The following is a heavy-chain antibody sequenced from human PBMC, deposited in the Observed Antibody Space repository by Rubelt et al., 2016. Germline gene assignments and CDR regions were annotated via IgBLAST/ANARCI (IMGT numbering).Heavy chain of an antibody. V-gene: IGHV4-34*01. CDR3: ARGQIGYCSSTSCYMYADAFDI. J-gene: IGHJ3*02. CDR2: INHSGST. D-gene: IGHD2-2*02. CDR1: GGSFSGYY. Sequence: GGSFSGYYWSWIRQPPGKGLEWIGEINHSGSTNYNPSLKSRVTISVDTSKNQFSLKLSSVTAADTAVYYCARGQIGYCSSTSCYMYADAFDIWGQGTMVTVSS.